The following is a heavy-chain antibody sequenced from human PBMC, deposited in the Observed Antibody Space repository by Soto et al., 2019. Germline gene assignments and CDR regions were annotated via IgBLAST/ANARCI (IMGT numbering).Heavy chain of an antibody. Sequence: QVQLVESGGGVVQPGRSLRLSCAASGFTFSSYGMHWVRQAPGKGLEWVAVISYDGSNKYYADSVKGRFTISRDNSQNTLYRQMNSLRAEDTAVYYCAKSSHSSWTLFYYFDYWCQGTLVTVSS. CDR2: ISYDGSNK. V-gene: IGHV3-30*18. J-gene: IGHJ4*02. D-gene: IGHD6-13*01. CDR1: GFTFSSYG. CDR3: AKSSHSSWTLFYYFDY.